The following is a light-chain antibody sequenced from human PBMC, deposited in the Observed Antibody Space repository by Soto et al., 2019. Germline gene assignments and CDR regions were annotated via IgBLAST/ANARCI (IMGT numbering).Light chain of an antibody. CDR3: QQRSSWPLT. Sequence: EIVLTQSPATLSLSPGEGATLSCRASQSISSHLAWYQQKPDQAPRRLIYGASSRATGIPARFSGSGSGTDFTLTISSLESEDFAVYYCQQRSSWPLTFGGGTKVEIK. V-gene: IGKV3-11*01. CDR1: QSISSH. CDR2: GAS. J-gene: IGKJ4*01.